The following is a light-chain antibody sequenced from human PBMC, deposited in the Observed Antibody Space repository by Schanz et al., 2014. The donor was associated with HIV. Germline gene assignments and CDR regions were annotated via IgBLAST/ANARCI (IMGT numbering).Light chain of an antibody. CDR2: AAS. CDR3: QQGNTSPYT. J-gene: IGKJ2*01. CDR1: QNIYNW. V-gene: IGKV1-12*01. Sequence: DIQMTQSPSSVSASVGDRITITCRASQNIYNWLAWYQQKPGKAPKLLIFAASILQSGVPSRFSGSGSGTDFTLTISSLQPEDFATYFCQQGNTSPYTFGQGTKLEIK.